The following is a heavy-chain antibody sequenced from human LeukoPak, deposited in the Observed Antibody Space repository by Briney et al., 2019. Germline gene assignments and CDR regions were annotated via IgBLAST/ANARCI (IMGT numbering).Heavy chain of an antibody. J-gene: IGHJ4*02. D-gene: IGHD3-10*01. CDR1: GFTFSNCG. CDR3: ARRDRESDLD. V-gene: IGHV3-23*01. CDR2: ISSNGNTI. Sequence: GGSLRLSCATSGFTFSNCGMHWVRQAPGKGLQWVSTISSNGNTIYYAESVKGRFTISRDNSKNTLYLQMNSLRADDTAVYYCARRDRESDLDWGQGTLVTVSS.